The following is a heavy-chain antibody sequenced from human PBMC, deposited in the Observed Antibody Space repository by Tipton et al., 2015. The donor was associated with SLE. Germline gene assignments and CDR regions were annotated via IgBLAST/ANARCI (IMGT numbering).Heavy chain of an antibody. V-gene: IGHV4-28*01. Sequence: TLSLTCAVSGYSIISTQWWGWVRQPPGKGLEWIGYIFSNGYTYYNPSLKSRVTMSVDTSKNQFSLRLSSVTAVDTAVYYCAKRQNSLRWFPSHFEFWGPGTQVTVSS. J-gene: IGHJ4*02. CDR3: AKRQNSLRWFPSHFEF. D-gene: IGHD2-15*01. CDR2: IFSNGYT. CDR1: GYSIISTQW.